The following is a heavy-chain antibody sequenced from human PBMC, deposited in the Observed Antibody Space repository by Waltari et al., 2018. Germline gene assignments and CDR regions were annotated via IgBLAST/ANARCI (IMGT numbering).Heavy chain of an antibody. Sequence: QELLKESGPRRVKPSETLSLNCAVSGYSLNSGYFWGWVRQSPGKGLEWIGTIHLGGTAYENPSVLSRVTISLATSETQLSLKLTSVTAADAAVYYCALLGVLGPDILNDAFDIWGQGTMVTVSS. CDR2: IHLGGTA. CDR1: GYSLNSGYF. V-gene: IGHV4-38-2*01. D-gene: IGHD2-8*02. CDR3: ALLGVLGPDILNDAFDI. J-gene: IGHJ3*02.